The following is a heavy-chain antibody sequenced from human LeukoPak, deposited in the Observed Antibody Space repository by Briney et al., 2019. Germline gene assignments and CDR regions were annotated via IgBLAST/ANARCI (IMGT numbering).Heavy chain of an antibody. CDR3: ARVPVGASFFDY. CDR1: GFTFSSYD. D-gene: IGHD1-26*01. J-gene: IGHJ4*02. CDR2: IGTAGDT. V-gene: IGHV3-13*01. Sequence: PGGSLRLSCAASGFTFSSYDMHWVRQATGKGLEWVSAIGTAGDTYYPGSVKGRFTISRENAKNSLYLQMNSPRAEDTAVYYCARVPVGASFFDYWGQGTLVTVSS.